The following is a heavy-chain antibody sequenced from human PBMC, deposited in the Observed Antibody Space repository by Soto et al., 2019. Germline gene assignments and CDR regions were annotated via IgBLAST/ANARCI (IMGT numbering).Heavy chain of an antibody. CDR3: ARGGTRAYFHH. J-gene: IGHJ1*01. CDR1: GGSISSGGYY. V-gene: IGHV4-31*03. D-gene: IGHD1-1*01. Sequence: QVQLQESGPGLVKPSQTLSLTCTVSGGSISSGGYYWSWIRQHPGKGLEWIGSIYDSGSTYYTPSLKSRVTISVDASKNHLSLKLASVTAADSAMYYCARGGTRAYFHHWGQGTLVTVSS. CDR2: IYDSGST.